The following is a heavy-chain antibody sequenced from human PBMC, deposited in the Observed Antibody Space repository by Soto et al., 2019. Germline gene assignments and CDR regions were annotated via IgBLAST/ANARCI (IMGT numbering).Heavy chain of an antibody. D-gene: IGHD3-10*01. CDR1: GYTFTSYD. CDR2: MNPNSGKT. Sequence: ASVKVSCKASGYTFTSYDINWVRQTTGQGLEWMGWMNPNSGKTGYAQKFQGRVTMTRDTSISTAYMELSSLRSEDTAVYYCAKMPQGSRRCMVRPGYCGQGTLVTVSS. J-gene: IGHJ4*02. CDR3: AKMPQGSRRCMVRPGY. V-gene: IGHV1-8*01.